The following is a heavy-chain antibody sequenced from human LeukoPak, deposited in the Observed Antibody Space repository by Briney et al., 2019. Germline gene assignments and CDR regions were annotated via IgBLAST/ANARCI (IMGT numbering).Heavy chain of an antibody. V-gene: IGHV4-59*01. Sequence: PSETLSLTCAVYGGSFSGYYWSWIRQPPGKGLEWIGYIYYSGSTNYNPSLKSRVTISVDTSKNQFSLKLSSVTAADTAVYYCARSITIFGVVPVDWGQGTLVTVSS. CDR2: IYYSGST. CDR1: GGSFSGYY. J-gene: IGHJ4*02. CDR3: ARSITIFGVVPVD. D-gene: IGHD3-3*01.